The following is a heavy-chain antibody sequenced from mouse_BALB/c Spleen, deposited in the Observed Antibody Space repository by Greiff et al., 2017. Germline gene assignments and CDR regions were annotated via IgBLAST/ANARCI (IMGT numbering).Heavy chain of an antibody. V-gene: IGHV1-18*01. Sequence: DVKLQESGPELVKPGASMKISCKASGYSFTGYTMNWVKQSHGKNLEWIGLINPYNGGTSYNQKFKGKATLTVDKSSSTAYMELLSLTSEDSAVYYCARVGSTMITPYAMDYWGQGTSVTVSS. CDR3: ARVGSTMITPYAMDY. CDR1: GYSFTGYT. CDR2: INPYNGGT. J-gene: IGHJ4*01. D-gene: IGHD2-4*01.